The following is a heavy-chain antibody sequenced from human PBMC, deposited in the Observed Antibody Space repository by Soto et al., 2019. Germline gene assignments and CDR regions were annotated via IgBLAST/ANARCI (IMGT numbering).Heavy chain of an antibody. Sequence: ASVKVSCKASGYTFTSYGISWVRQAPGQGLEWMGWISAYNGNTNYAQKLQGRVTMTTDTSTSTAYMELRSLRSDDTAVYYCAREVAIFGVDPLYGMDVWGQGTTVTVSS. CDR1: GYTFTSYG. V-gene: IGHV1-18*04. J-gene: IGHJ6*02. CDR2: ISAYNGNT. D-gene: IGHD3-3*01. CDR3: AREVAIFGVDPLYGMDV.